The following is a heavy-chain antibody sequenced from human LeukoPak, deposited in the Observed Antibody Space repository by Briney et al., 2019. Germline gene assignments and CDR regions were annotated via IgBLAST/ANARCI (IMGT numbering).Heavy chain of an antibody. CDR3: AGMTTTCCNQ. V-gene: IGHV3-74*01. D-gene: IGHD4-4*01. CDR1: GFTLSGYW. Sequence: PGGSLRLSCAASGFTLSGYWMHWVRQAPGKGLEWVSRISSDGRTTNYADSVKGRFIISRDSAKNTLFLQMNSLSADDTAVYYCAGMTTTCCNQWGQGTLVTVSS. J-gene: IGHJ4*02. CDR2: ISSDGRTT.